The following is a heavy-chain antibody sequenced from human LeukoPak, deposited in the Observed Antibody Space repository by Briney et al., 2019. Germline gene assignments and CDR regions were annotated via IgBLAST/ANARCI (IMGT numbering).Heavy chain of an antibody. V-gene: IGHV3-9*01. J-gene: IGHJ4*02. D-gene: IGHD3-3*01. Sequence: GGSLRLSCAASGFTFDDYAMHWVRQAPGKGLEWVSGISWNSGSIGYADSVKGRFTISRDNAKNSLYLQMNSLRAEDTALYYCATTRTYEFWSGYYYWGQGTLVTVSS. CDR2: ISWNSGSI. CDR1: GFTFDDYA. CDR3: ATTRTYEFWSGYYY.